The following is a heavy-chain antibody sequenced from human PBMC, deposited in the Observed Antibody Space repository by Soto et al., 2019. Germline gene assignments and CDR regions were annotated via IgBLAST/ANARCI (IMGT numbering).Heavy chain of an antibody. V-gene: IGHV3-9*01. D-gene: IGHD1-1*01. Sequence: EVQLVESGGGLVQPGRSLRLSCAASGFTFDDYAMHWVRQPPGKGLEWVSGITWNSGSKDYAVSVKGRFTISRDNRKNSLYLQMNSLRGEDTALYYCTTTYPNDHSRVVAYWGQGTLVTVSS. CDR2: ITWNSGSK. CDR1: GFTFDDYA. J-gene: IGHJ4*02. CDR3: TTTYPNDHSRVVAY.